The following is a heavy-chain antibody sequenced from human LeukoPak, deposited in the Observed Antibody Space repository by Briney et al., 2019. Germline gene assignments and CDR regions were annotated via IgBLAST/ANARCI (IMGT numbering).Heavy chain of an antibody. CDR1: GGSISSYY. V-gene: IGHV4-59*01. D-gene: IGHD6-19*01. CDR2: IYYSGST. J-gene: IGHJ5*02. Sequence: PTETLSLTCTVSGGSISSYYWSWIRQPPGRGLEWIGYIYYSGSTNYNPSLKSRVTISVDTSKNQFSLKLSSVTAADTAVYYCARGRGFQWPWGQGTLVTVSS. CDR3: ARGRGFQWP.